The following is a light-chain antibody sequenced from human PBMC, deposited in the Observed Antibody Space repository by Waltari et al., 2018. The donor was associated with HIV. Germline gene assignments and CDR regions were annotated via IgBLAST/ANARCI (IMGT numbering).Light chain of an antibody. CDR3: QQYVGYWT. CDR1: ETISIW. CDR2: KAS. V-gene: IGKV1-5*03. Sequence: DIQMTQSPSTLSASVGDRVTITCRASETISIWLAWYQQKPGKPPKLLIYKASSLESGVPSRFSGSGSVTEFTLTISSLQPDDFATYYCQQYVGYWTFGQGTKVEIK. J-gene: IGKJ1*01.